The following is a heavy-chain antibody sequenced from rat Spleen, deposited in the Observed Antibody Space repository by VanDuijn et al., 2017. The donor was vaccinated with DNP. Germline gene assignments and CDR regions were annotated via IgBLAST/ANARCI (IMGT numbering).Heavy chain of an antibody. Sequence: EVQLVESGGGLVQPGWSLKLSCAASGFSFSDYYMAWVRQAPSKGLEWVAYINYDGRSAYNGDAVKGRFTMSRDIARNTLYLQMNSLRVEETATYYCARHVLPLRVWDYWGQGVMVTVSS. CDR3: ARHVLPLRVWDY. J-gene: IGHJ2*01. D-gene: IGHD1-4*01. CDR2: INYDGRSA. V-gene: IGHV5-22*01. CDR1: GFSFSDYY.